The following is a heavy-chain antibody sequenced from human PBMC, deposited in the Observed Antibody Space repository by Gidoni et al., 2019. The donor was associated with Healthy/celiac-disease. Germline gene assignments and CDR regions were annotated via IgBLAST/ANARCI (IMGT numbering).Heavy chain of an antibody. CDR3: ARENGSGQWAIIYGMDV. J-gene: IGHJ6*02. CDR2: IIPILGTG. D-gene: IGHD3-10*01. V-gene: IGHV1-69*01. CDR1: GGTFSSDA. Sequence: QVQLVQSGAEVKKPGSSVKASCKASGGTFSSDAISWVRQAPGQGLAWMGGIIPILGTGNYAQKSQGRDTNTADESTSTADMELGSLRSEDAAVYYCARENGSGQWAIIYGMDVWGQGTTVTVS.